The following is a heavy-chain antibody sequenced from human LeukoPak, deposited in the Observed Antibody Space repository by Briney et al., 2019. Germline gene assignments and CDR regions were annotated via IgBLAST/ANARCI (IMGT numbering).Heavy chain of an antibody. J-gene: IGHJ4*02. D-gene: IGHD6-13*01. CDR1: GINVSSNY. Sequence: GGSLRLSCAASGINVSSNYMTWIRQAPGKGLEWVSPIYGGAAAYYAESVRGRFIISRDNSKNTLFLQMNSLRTEDTAVYYCVSSTGQQLVPYDYWGQGTHVTVSS. CDR3: VSSTGQQLVPYDY. CDR2: IYGGAAA. V-gene: IGHV3-66*02.